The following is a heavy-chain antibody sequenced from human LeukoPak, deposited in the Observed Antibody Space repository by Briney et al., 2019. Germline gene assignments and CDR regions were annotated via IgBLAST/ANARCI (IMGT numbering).Heavy chain of an antibody. D-gene: IGHD3-22*01. Sequence: PGGSLRLSCAASGFTFSSYAMSWVRQAPGKGLEWVSAISGSGGSTYYADSVKGRFTISRDNSKDTLYLQMNSLRAEDTAVYYCAKDPTHFRVWDSYDSTRLSSWGQGTLATVSS. V-gene: IGHV3-23*01. CDR2: ISGSGGST. J-gene: IGHJ5*02. CDR3: AKDPTHFRVWDSYDSTRLSS. CDR1: GFTFSSYA.